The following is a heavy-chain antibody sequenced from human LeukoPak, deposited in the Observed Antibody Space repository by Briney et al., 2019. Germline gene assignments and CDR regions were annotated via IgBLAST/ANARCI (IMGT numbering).Heavy chain of an antibody. Sequence: PGGSPRLSCAASGFRFSNYGMQWVRQAPGKGLEWVAIIWFDGSNSYHADSVEGRFTISIDNSKNTLYLQMNSLRAEDTAVYYCAREATGTGVDDYWGQGTLVTVSS. CDR2: IWFDGSNS. CDR3: AREATGTGVDDY. CDR1: GFRFSNYG. D-gene: IGHD3-3*01. J-gene: IGHJ4*02. V-gene: IGHV3-33*01.